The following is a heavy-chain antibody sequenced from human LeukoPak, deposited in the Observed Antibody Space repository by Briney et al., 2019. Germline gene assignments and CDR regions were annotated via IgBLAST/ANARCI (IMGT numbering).Heavy chain of an antibody. J-gene: IGHJ5*02. CDR1: GGSISSYY. V-gene: IGHV4-59*01. CDR3: ARDQSSGSYFWFDP. CDR2: IYYSGST. Sequence: SETLSLTCTVSGGSISSYYWSWIRHPPGKGLEWIGYIYYSGSTNYNPSLKSRVTISVDTSKNQFSLKLSSVTAADTAVYYCARDQSSGSYFWFDPWGQGTLVTVS. D-gene: IGHD1-26*01.